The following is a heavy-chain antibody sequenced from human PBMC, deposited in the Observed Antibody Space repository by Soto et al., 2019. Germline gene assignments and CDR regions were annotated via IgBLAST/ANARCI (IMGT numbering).Heavy chain of an antibody. CDR3: VATMGLWYYFDY. V-gene: IGHV3-30*03. J-gene: IGHJ4*02. CDR1: GFTFSSYG. CDR2: ISYDGSNK. D-gene: IGHD5-12*01. Sequence: QVQLVESGGGVVQPGRSLRLSCAASGFTFSSYGMHWVRQAPGKGLEWVAVISYDGSNKYYADSVKGRFTISRDNSKNTLYLQMNSLRAEDTAVYYCVATMGLWYYFDYWGQGTLVTVSS.